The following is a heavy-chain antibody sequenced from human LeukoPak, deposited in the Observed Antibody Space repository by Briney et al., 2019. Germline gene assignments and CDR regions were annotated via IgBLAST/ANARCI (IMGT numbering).Heavy chain of an antibody. D-gene: IGHD3-22*01. CDR1: GFTFSSYA. V-gene: IGHV3-30-3*01. J-gene: IGHJ4*02. CDR2: ISYDGSNK. Sequence: PGESLRLSCAASGFTFSSYAMHWVRQAPGKGLEWVAVISYDGSNKYYADSVKGRFTISRDNSKNTLYLQMNSLRAEDTAVYYCARPPKEEEYYYDSSGPFDYWGQGTLVTVSS. CDR3: ARPPKEEEYYYDSSGPFDY.